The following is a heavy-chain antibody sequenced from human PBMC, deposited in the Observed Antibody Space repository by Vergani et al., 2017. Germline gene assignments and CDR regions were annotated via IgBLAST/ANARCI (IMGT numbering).Heavy chain of an antibody. J-gene: IGHJ4*02. CDR2: IIPIFGTA. Sequence: QVQLVQSGAEVKKPGSSVKVSCKASGGTFSSYAISWVRQAPGQGLEWMGGIIPIFGTANYAQKFQGRVTITADESTSTAYMELSSLRSEDTAVYYCARDPDQWVRNDFWSGYLDYWGQGTLVTVSS. CDR1: GGTFSSYA. V-gene: IGHV1-69*01. CDR3: ARDPDQWVRNDFWSGYLDY. D-gene: IGHD3-3*01.